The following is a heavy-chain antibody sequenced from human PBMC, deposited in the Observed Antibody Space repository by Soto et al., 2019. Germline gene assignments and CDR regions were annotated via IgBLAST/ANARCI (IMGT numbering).Heavy chain of an antibody. CDR1: GGSISSSNW. D-gene: IGHD6-19*01. Sequence: SETLSLTCAVSGGSISSSNWWSWVRQPPGKGLEWIGEIYHSGSTNYNPSLKSRVTISVDKSKNQFSLKLSSVTAADTAVYYCARDGSIAVADRKYYYYGMDVWGQGTTVTVSS. CDR3: ARDGSIAVADRKYYYYGMDV. J-gene: IGHJ6*02. V-gene: IGHV4-4*02. CDR2: IYHSGST.